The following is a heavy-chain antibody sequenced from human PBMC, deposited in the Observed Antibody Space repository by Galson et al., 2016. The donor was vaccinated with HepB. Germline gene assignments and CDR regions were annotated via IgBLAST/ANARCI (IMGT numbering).Heavy chain of an antibody. Sequence: SLRLSCAASGSSFSRYGMHWVRQAPGKGLEWVIVISHDGTTRFYAYSVQGRFTISRDNSENTLFLQMDTLRTEDTAVYYCAKEFHELAGGWFFDLWGRGTPVTVTS. CDR1: GSSFSRYG. CDR3: AKEFHELAGGWFFDL. CDR2: ISHDGTTR. J-gene: IGHJ2*01. V-gene: IGHV3-30*18. D-gene: IGHD6-19*01.